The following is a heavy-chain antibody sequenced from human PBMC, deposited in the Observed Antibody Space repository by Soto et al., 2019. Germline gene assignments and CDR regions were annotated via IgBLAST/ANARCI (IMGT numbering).Heavy chain of an antibody. CDR2: IYYSGST. J-gene: IGHJ4*02. CDR3: ARGGYYDSSGYYYFDY. V-gene: IGHV4-31*03. D-gene: IGHD3-22*01. CDR1: GGSISSGGYY. Sequence: QVQLQESGPGLVKPSQTLSLTCTVSGGSISSGGYYWSWIRQHPGKALEWIGYIYYSGSTYYNPSLKSRVTISVDTSKNQFSLKLSSVTAADTAVYYCARGGYYDSSGYYYFDYWGQGTLVTVSP.